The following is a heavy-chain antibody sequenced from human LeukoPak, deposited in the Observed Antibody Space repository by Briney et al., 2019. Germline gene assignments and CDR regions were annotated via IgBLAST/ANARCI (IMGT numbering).Heavy chain of an antibody. CDR2: IIPIFGTE. D-gene: IGHD5-18*01. CDR1: GGTFSSYA. Sequence: GASVKVSCKASGGTFSSYAISWVRQAPGQGLEWMGRIIPIFGTENYAQKFQGRVTITTDESTSTAYMELSSLRSEDTAVYYCASTMWIQLWPIHDAFDIWGQGTMVTVSS. V-gene: IGHV1-69*05. CDR3: ASTMWIQLWPIHDAFDI. J-gene: IGHJ3*02.